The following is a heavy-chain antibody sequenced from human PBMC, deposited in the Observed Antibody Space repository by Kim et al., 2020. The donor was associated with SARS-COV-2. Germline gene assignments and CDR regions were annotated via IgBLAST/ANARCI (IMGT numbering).Heavy chain of an antibody. CDR3: ARIMKAATFVFYGMDV. D-gene: IGHD6-13*01. Sequence: GGSLRLSCAASGFTFSSYGMHWVRQAPGKGLEWVAVIWYDGSNKYYADSVKGRFTISRDNSKNTLYLQMNSLRAEDTAVYYCARIMKAATFVFYGMDVWGQGTTVTVSS. CDR2: IWYDGSNK. V-gene: IGHV3-33*01. CDR1: GFTFSSYG. J-gene: IGHJ6*02.